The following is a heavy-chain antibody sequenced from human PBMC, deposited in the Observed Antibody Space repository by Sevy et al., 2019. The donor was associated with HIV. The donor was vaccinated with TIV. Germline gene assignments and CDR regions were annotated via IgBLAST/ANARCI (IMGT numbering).Heavy chain of an antibody. V-gene: IGHV3-33*01. CDR2: IGYDGSIK. J-gene: IGHJ4*02. Sequence: GGSLRLSCAASGFSFSSYGMHWVRQAPGKGLEWVSVIGYDGSIKYYADSVKVRIISSRDNSRNTLFPQMDSLKAEETGDYYWGRDPRMYCDYLLSYFDYWGQGTGVTVSS. CDR1: GFSFSSYG. CDR3: GRDPRMYCDYLLSYFDY. D-gene: IGHD3-3*01.